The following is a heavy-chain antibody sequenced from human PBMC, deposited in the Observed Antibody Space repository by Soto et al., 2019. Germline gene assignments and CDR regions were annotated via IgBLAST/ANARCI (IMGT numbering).Heavy chain of an antibody. CDR3: AKDPVKGYGWYYFDY. V-gene: IGHV3-23*01. CDR2: MSGSGEST. J-gene: IGHJ4*02. CDR1: GFTFSSYA. Sequence: GGSLRLSCAASGFTFSSYAMSWVRQAPGKGLEWVSTMSGSGESTNNADSVKGRLTISRDNSKITLYLEMNSLRAEDTAVYYCAKDPVKGYGWYYFDYWGQGTLVTVSS. D-gene: IGHD5-18*01.